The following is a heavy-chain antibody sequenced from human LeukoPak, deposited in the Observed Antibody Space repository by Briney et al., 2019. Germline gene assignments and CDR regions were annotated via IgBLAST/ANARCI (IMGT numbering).Heavy chain of an antibody. CDR1: GFTFSSYA. Sequence: GGSLRLSCAASGFTFSSYAMHWVRQAPGKGLEWVAVISYDGSNKYYADSVKGRFTISRDNSKNTLYLQMNSLRAEDTAAYYCARDGDLRYYYYYGMDVWGQGTTVTVSS. J-gene: IGHJ6*02. V-gene: IGHV3-30*04. CDR2: ISYDGSNK. D-gene: IGHD7-27*01. CDR3: ARDGDLRYYYYYGMDV.